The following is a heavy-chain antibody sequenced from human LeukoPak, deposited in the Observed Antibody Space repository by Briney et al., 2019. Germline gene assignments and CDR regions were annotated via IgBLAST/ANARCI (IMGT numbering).Heavy chain of an antibody. CDR1: GFTFSSYG. J-gene: IGHJ6*02. Sequence: PGRSLRLSCAASGFTFSSYGMHWVRQAPGKGLEWVAVIWYDGSNKYYADSVKGRFTISRDNSKNSLYLQMNSLRAEDTAVYYCARECGSKYSSSWYRYYGMDVWGQGTTVTVSS. CDR3: ARECGSKYSSSWYRYYGMDV. CDR2: IWYDGSNK. D-gene: IGHD6-13*01. V-gene: IGHV3-33*01.